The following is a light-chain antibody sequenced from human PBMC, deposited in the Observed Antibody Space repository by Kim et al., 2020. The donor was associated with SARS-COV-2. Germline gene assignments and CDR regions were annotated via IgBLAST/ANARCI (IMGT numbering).Light chain of an antibody. CDR1: SSNIGRD. V-gene: IGLV1-40*01. Sequence: PGQKVTISCTGSSSNIGRDVHWYQQIPGTAPKLLKSGNTFRPSGVPDRFSVSKSATSASLAITALQAEDEADYYCQSYDTSLRIYVFGTGTKVTVL. CDR2: GNT. J-gene: IGLJ1*01. CDR3: QSYDTSLRIYV.